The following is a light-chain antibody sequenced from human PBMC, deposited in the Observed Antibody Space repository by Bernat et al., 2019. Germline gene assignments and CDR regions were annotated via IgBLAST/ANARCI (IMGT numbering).Light chain of an antibody. V-gene: IGKV1-5*03. CDR1: QSISDW. CDR3: QQYKNYIT. Sequence: DIQMTQSPSTLSASVGDRVTITCRASQSISDWLAWYQQKPGKAPKLLIYKASSLESGVPSRFSGSGSATEFTLTISSLQPDDSAMYYCQQYKNYITFCQGTRLEIK. CDR2: KAS. J-gene: IGKJ5*01.